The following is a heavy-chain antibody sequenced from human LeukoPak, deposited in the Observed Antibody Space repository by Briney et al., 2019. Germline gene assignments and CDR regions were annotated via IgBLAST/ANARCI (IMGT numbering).Heavy chain of an antibody. J-gene: IGHJ4*02. D-gene: IGHD3-22*01. CDR2: IYDSGST. Sequence: SETLSLTCSVSGASVSSGGYYWPWIRQPPGKGLEWIGYIYDSGSTNYNPSLKSRVIISVDTSKNQLSLKLSSLTAADTAVYYCARPWGSGYSMYLDLWGQGALVTVSS. CDR1: GASVSSGGYY. CDR3: ARPWGSGYSMYLDL. V-gene: IGHV4-61*08.